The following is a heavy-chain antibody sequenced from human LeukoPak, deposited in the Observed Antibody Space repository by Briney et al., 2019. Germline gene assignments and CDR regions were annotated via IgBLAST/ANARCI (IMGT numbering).Heavy chain of an antibody. V-gene: IGHV4-30-4*01. J-gene: IGHJ4*02. CDR2: IYYSGST. CDR1: GGSISSGDYY. CDR3: ARGPLDGDYVVGY. D-gene: IGHD4-17*01. Sequence: PSETLSLTCTVSGGSISSGDYYWSCIRQPPGKGLEWIGYIYYSGSTYYNPSLKSRVTISVDTSKNQFSLKLSSVTAADTAVYYCARGPLDGDYVVGYWGQGTLVTVSS.